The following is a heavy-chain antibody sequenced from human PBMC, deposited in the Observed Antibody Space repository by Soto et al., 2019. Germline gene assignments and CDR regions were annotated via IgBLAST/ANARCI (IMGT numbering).Heavy chain of an antibody. J-gene: IGHJ5*02. CDR2: SIPIFGTA. Sequence: QVQLVQSGAEVKKPGSSVKVSCKASGGTFSSYAISWVRQAPGQGLEWMGGSIPIFGTANYAQKFQGRVTITADESTSTAYMELSSLRSEDTAVYYCARAPLGAARRLGWFDPWGQGTLVTVSS. CDR1: GGTFSSYA. CDR3: ARAPLGAARRLGWFDP. D-gene: IGHD6-6*01. V-gene: IGHV1-69*01.